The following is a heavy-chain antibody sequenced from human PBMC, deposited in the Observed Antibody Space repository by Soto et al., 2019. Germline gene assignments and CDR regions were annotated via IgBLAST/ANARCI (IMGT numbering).Heavy chain of an antibody. CDR2: IIPIFGTA. D-gene: IGHD3-10*01. CDR3: ARGHTGYYGSGSYSVYGMDV. CDR1: GVTFSSYA. J-gene: IGHJ6*01. Sequence: SVKVSCKVSGVTFSSYAISWVRQAPGQGLEWMGGIIPIFGTANYAQKFQGRVTITADKSTSTAYMELSSLRSEDTAVYYCARGHTGYYGSGSYSVYGMDVWGQGTTGTVSS. V-gene: IGHV1-69*06.